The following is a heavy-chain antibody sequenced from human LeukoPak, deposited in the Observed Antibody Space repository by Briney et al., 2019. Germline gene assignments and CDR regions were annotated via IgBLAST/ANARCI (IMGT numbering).Heavy chain of an antibody. Sequence: ASVKVSCKASGYPFGSYGISWVRQARGQGLEWMGWINPNSGGTNYAQKFQGRVTMARDTSISTAYMELSRLRSDDTAVYYCARGSLNIWGQGTLVTVSS. CDR1: GYPFGSYG. CDR2: INPNSGGT. J-gene: IGHJ4*02. CDR3: ARGSLNI. V-gene: IGHV1-2*02.